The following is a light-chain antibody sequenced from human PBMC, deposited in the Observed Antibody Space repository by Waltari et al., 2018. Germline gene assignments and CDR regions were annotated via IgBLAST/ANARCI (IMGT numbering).Light chain of an antibody. J-gene: IGKJ4*02. Sequence: DTQMTQSPSSLSASVGDRVTITCRASHYVSSFLNWYQQKPGRAPKLLLDAATTLQSGVPSRFSGSGSGTEFTLTISSLQPEDFATYYCQQTYSTSSLTFGGGSKVEIK. CDR2: AAT. CDR3: QQTYSTSSLT. V-gene: IGKV1-39*01. CDR1: HYVSSF.